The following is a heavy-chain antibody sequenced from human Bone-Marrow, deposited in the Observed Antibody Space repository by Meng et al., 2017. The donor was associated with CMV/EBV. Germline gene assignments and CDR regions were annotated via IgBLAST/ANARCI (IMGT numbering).Heavy chain of an antibody. V-gene: IGHV3-48*03. D-gene: IGHD4-17*01. CDR3: AKDYRVDYGDYAEYFHH. CDR2: ISNSGSTR. Sequence: GESLKISCVASGFSFSNFEMNWVRQAPGKGLEWLSYISNSGSTRYYADSVKGRFTISRDNAQNSLFLQMNSLRAEDTAVYYCAKDYRVDYGDYAEYFHHWGQGSLVTVSS. J-gene: IGHJ1*01. CDR1: GFSFSNFE.